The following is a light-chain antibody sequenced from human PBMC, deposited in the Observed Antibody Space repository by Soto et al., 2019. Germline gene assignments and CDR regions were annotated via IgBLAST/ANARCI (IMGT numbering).Light chain of an antibody. CDR2: WAS. V-gene: IGKV4-1*01. Sequence: DIVMTQSPDSLAVSLGERATINCRSSQSVLYSSNNKNYLAWFQQKPGQPPKLLIYWASTRESGVPDRFSGGGSGTDFSLTISSLQAADVAVYYCQQYYRTPRTFGQGTKVEIK. CDR1: QSVLYSSNNKNY. CDR3: QQYYRTPRT. J-gene: IGKJ1*01.